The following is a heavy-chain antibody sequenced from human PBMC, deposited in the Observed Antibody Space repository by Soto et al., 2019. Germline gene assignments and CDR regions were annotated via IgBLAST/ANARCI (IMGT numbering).Heavy chain of an antibody. CDR2: ISSDGIST. Sequence: VQLVESGGGLVEPGGSLRLSCAASGFTFSGYWMHWVRQAPGKGLVWASRISSDGISTTYADCAEGRFIISRDNAKNTLYRQLNSLRAEDTAVYYCARGSRGYSYGYNASWGQGTLVSVSS. V-gene: IGHV3-74*01. CDR1: GFTFSGYW. CDR3: ARGSRGYSYGYNAS. J-gene: IGHJ5*02. D-gene: IGHD5-18*01.